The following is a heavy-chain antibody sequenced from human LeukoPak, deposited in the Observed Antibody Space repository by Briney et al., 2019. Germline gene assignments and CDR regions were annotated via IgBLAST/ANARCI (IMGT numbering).Heavy chain of an antibody. CDR2: TSYDGSNK. D-gene: IGHD3-22*01. CDR3: ARHGPARYYDSSGYYRGAFDI. CDR1: GFTFSSYA. Sequence: GGSLRLSCAASGFTFSSYAMHWVRQAPGKGLEWVAVTSYDGSNKYYADSVKGRFTISRDNSKNTLYLQMNSLRAEDTAVYYCARHGPARYYDSSGYYRGAFDIWGQGTMVTVS. V-gene: IGHV3-30-3*01. J-gene: IGHJ3*02.